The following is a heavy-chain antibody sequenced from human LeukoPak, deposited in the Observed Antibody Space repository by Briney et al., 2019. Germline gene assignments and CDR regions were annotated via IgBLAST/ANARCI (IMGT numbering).Heavy chain of an antibody. J-gene: IGHJ4*02. CDR2: IILIFDTA. D-gene: IGHD4-17*01. CDR3: ARERHDYGDFDY. CDR1: GGTFSSYA. Sequence: GASVNVSCKASGGTFSSYAISWGRQAPGQGLEWMGGIILIFDTANYAQKFKGRLTITADKSPSTAYMELSSLRSEDTAVYYCARERHDYGDFDYWGQGTLVTVSS. V-gene: IGHV1-69*06.